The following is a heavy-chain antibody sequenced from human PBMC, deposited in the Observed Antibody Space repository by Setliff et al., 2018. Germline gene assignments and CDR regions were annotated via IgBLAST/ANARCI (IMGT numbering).Heavy chain of an antibody. D-gene: IGHD1-26*01. CDR2: LYYNGTT. CDR1: GASISSNY. Sequence: PSETLSLTCSVSGASISSNYWSWIRQSPGKGLEWIGYLYYNGTTRFGPSLKSRATISLDTSRNQFSLRLTSVTAADTAVYYCASTPRRGLDIRTRVGAFDSWGQETVVTVSS. V-gene: IGHV4-59*01. J-gene: IGHJ4*02. CDR3: ASTPRRGLDIRTRVGAFDS.